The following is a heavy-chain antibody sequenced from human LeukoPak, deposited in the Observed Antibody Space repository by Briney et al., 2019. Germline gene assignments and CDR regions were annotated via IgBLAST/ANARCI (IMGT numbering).Heavy chain of an antibody. D-gene: IGHD1-1*01. CDR3: AKDQSSGTYFDC. CDR1: GFTFSSYA. J-gene: IGHJ4*02. Sequence: GGSLRLSCAASGFTFSSYAMSWVRQAPGKGLEWVSEISGSGGSTYYADSVKGRFTISRDNSKNTLYLQMNSLRAEDTAVYYCAKDQSSGTYFDCWGQGTLVTVSS. CDR2: ISGSGGST. V-gene: IGHV3-23*01.